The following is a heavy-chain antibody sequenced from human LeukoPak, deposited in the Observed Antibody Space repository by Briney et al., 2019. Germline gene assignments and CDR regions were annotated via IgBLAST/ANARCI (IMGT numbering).Heavy chain of an antibody. D-gene: IGHD3-10*01. CDR3: ARCSKPPTYYYGSGTKTPYYYYYGMDV. CDR1: GGSFSGYY. Sequence: SETLSLTCAVYGGSFSGYYWSWIRQPPGKGLEWIGEINHSGSTNYNPSLKSRVTISVDTSKNQFSLKLSSVTAADTAVYYCARCSKPPTYYYGSGTKTPYYYYYGMDVWGQGTTVTVSS. J-gene: IGHJ6*02. V-gene: IGHV4-34*01. CDR2: INHSGST.